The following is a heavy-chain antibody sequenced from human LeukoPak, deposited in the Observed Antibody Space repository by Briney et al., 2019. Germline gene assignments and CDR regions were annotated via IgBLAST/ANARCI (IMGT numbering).Heavy chain of an antibody. D-gene: IGHD2-8*01. J-gene: IGHJ4*02. CDR3: STDPRLLIY. V-gene: IGHV3-11*01. CDR1: GFSFSDSY. Sequence: GGSLTLSCVVSGFSFSDSYMTWIRQTPGKGLESLAYISGSGHDIYYTDSVKGRFTISRDNAKDSLYLQMNGLRPEDTALYYCSTDPRLLIYWGQGTLVTVSS. CDR2: ISGSGHDI.